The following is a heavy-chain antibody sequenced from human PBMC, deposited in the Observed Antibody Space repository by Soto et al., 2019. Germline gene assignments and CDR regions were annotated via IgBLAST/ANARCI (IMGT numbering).Heavy chain of an antibody. CDR1: GGSISSYY. D-gene: IGHD3-9*01. CDR2: IYTSGST. CDR3: ARAPGYDILTGYRKYFDY. Sequence: PSETLSLTCTVSGGSISSYYWSWIRQPAGKGLEWIGRIYTSGSTNYNPSLKSRVTMSVDTSKDQFSLKLSSATAADTAVYYCARAPGYDILTGYRKYFDYWGRGTLVTVSS. J-gene: IGHJ4*02. V-gene: IGHV4-4*07.